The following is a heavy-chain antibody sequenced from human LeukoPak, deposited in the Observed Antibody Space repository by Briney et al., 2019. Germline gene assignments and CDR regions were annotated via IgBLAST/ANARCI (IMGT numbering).Heavy chain of an antibody. CDR3: ARGVEPLAANTLAY. V-gene: IGHV3-53*01. CDR1: GFTDITND. J-gene: IGHJ4*02. Sequence: GGSLRLSCAASGFTDITNDMTWVRQAPGKGLEWVSVLYSDGNTKYADSVQGRFTISRDNSKNTLYLEMNSLSPDDTAVYYCARGVEPLAANTLAYWGQGTLVTVSS. D-gene: IGHD1-14*01. CDR2: LYSDGNT.